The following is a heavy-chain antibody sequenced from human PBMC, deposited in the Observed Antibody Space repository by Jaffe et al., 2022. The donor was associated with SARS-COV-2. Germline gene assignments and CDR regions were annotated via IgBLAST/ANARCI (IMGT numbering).Heavy chain of an antibody. J-gene: IGHJ4*02. D-gene: IGHD6-13*01. CDR3: AKASPAAGLNAFDY. Sequence: EVQLVESGGGLVQPGGSLRLSCTGSGFPFSSFSMSWVRQAPGKGLEWVSSITGSGGSTYYADSVKGRFTISRDNFKNTFYLQMDRLRAEDTAVYFCAKASPAAGLNAFDYWGQGTLVTVSS. V-gene: IGHV3-23*04. CDR1: GFPFSSFS. CDR2: ITGSGGST.